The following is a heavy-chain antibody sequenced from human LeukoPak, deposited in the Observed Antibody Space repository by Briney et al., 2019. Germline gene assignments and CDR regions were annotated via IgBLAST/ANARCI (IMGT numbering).Heavy chain of an antibody. CDR3: ARVPTSSEGWFDP. CDR2: IYPGDSDT. D-gene: IGHD2-2*01. V-gene: IGHV5-51*01. J-gene: IGHJ5*02. Sequence: GESLKISCKGSGYTFPSYWIAWVRQMPGKGLEWMGIIYPGDSDTRYSPSFQGQVTISADKSITTAYLQWSSLKASDTAMYYCARVPTSSEGWFDPWGQGTLVTVSS. CDR1: GYTFPSYW.